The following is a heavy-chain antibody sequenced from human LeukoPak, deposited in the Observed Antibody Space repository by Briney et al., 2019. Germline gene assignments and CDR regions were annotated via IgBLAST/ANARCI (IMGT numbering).Heavy chain of an antibody. V-gene: IGHV1-3*01. CDR2: INAGNGNT. D-gene: IGHD3-22*01. J-gene: IGHJ1*01. CDR1: GYTFTSYA. CDR3: AREGYRGNYYDSSGYYENFQH. Sequence: ASVKVSCKASGYTFTSYAMHWVRQAPGQRLEWMGWINAGNGNTKYSQKFQGRVTITRDTSASTAYMELSSLRSEDTAVYYCAREGYRGNYYDSSGYYENFQHWGQGTLVTVSS.